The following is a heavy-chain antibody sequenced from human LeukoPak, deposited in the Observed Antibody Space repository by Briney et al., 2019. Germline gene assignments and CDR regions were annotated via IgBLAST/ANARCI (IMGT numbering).Heavy chain of an antibody. CDR3: ARSDYYGSGSHTVFDAFDI. Sequence: SGTLSLTCAVYRGSFCGYYWSWVREPPGKELEWLGEINHSGSTNYNPSLKRRVTISVDTSKKQFSLKLSSVTAADTAMYYCARSDYYGSGSHTVFDAFDIWGQGTRVTVSS. V-gene: IGHV4-34*01. J-gene: IGHJ3*02. D-gene: IGHD3-10*01. CDR2: INHSGST. CDR1: RGSFCGYY.